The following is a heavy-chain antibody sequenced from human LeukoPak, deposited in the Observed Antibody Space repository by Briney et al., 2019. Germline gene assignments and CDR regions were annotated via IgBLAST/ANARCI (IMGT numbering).Heavy chain of an antibody. J-gene: IGHJ4*02. Sequence: GGSLRLSCAASGFIFRTYWMSWVRQAPGQGLEWVANIKQDGSEKYYVDSVKGRFTISRDNAKNSLYLQMNSLRDEDTAVYYCAIDSPGYSSGSYFTYWGQGTLVTVSS. V-gene: IGHV3-7*03. CDR1: GFIFRTYW. CDR3: AIDSPGYSSGSYFTY. D-gene: IGHD2-15*01. CDR2: IKQDGSEK.